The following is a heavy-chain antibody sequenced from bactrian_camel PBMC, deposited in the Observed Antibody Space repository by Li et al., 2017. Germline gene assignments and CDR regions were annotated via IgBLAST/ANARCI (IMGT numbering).Heavy chain of an antibody. CDR3: AAGTRTIVGDYCDGITT. V-gene: IGHV3S31*01. Sequence: DVQLVESGGGSVQAGGSLRLSCAHFGYSSSRHCMGWFRQAPGKAREGIAGIRRDGDEYFADSVKGRFTISQDNAKNIIYLQMNSLTLDDTAMYYCAAGTRTIVGDYCDGITTGARGPRSPSP. CDR1: GYSSSRHC. D-gene: IGHD4*01. J-gene: IGHJ4*01. CDR2: IRRDGDE.